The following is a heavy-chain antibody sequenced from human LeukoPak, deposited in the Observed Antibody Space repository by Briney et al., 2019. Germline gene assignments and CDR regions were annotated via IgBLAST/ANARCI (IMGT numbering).Heavy chain of an antibody. CDR3: ASRIVGTPDYFDY. CDR2: INPDGSDK. J-gene: IGHJ4*02. V-gene: IGHV3-7*01. D-gene: IGHD1-26*01. CDR1: GFTFSTYW. Sequence: GGSLRLSCPASGFTFSTYWMSWVRQAPGKGLEWVANINPDGSDKYHVDSVKGRFTISRDNAKNSLYLQMNSLRAEDTAVYYCASRIVGTPDYFDYWGQGTLVTVSS.